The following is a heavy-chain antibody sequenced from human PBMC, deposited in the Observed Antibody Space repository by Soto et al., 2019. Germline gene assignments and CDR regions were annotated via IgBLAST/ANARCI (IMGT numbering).Heavy chain of an antibody. J-gene: IGHJ4*02. V-gene: IGHV1-69*13. D-gene: IGHD5-18*01. CDR2: IIPIFGTA. Sequence: SVKVSCKASGGTFSSYAISWVRQAPGQGLEWMGGIIPIFGTANYAQKFQGRVTITADESTSTAYMELSSLRSEDTAVYYCASAIVDTAMVTPYWGQGTLVTVSS. CDR3: ASAIVDTAMVTPY. CDR1: GGTFSSYA.